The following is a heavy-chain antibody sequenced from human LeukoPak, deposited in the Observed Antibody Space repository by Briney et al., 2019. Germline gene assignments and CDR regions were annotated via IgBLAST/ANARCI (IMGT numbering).Heavy chain of an antibody. V-gene: IGHV3-21*01. CDR2: ISSSSSCI. Sequence: PGGSLRLSCAASGFTFSYYSMNWVRQAPGKGLEWVSSISSSSSCIYYADSVKGRFTISRDNAKNSLYLQMNSLRAEDTAVYYCARDFQRYCSSTSCSTDYWGQGTLVTVSS. J-gene: IGHJ4*02. CDR3: ARDFQRYCSSTSCSTDY. D-gene: IGHD2-2*01. CDR1: GFTFSYYS.